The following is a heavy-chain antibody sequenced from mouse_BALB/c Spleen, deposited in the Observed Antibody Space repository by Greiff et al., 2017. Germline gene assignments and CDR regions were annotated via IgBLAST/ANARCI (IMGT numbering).Heavy chain of an antibody. V-gene: IGHV1-7*01. Sequence: QVQLQQSGAELAKPGASVKMSCKASGYTFTSYWMHWVKQRPGQGLEWIGYINPSTGYTEYNQKFKDKATLTADKSSSTAYMQLSSLTSEDSAVYYCARPKGGYFDYWGQGTTLTVSS. CDR3: ARPKGGYFDY. CDR1: GYTFTSYW. J-gene: IGHJ2*01. CDR2: INPSTGYT.